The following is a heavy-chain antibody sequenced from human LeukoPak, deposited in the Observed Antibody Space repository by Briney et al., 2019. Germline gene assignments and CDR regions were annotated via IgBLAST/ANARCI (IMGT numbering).Heavy chain of an antibody. CDR1: GDTFTGYY. CDR3: ARVKAARPSDLDY. V-gene: IGHV1-2*02. CDR2: INPNSGGT. J-gene: IGHJ4*02. D-gene: IGHD6-6*01. Sequence: GASVKASCKASGDTFTGYYMHWVLQARVQGLDWMGWINPNSGGTNYAQKFQGRVTMTRDTSISTAYMELSRLRSDDTAVYYCARVKAARPSDLDYWGQGTLVTVSS.